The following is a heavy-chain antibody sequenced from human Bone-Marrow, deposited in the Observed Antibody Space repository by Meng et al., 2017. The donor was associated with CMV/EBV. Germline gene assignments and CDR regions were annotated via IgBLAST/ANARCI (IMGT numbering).Heavy chain of an antibody. V-gene: IGHV3-11*01. CDR2: ISSSGSTI. CDR3: AKNVGATTDDAFDI. D-gene: IGHD1-26*01. Sequence: GESLKISCAASGFTFSDYFMSWIRQAPGKGLEWVSYISSSGSTIYYADSVKGRFTISRDNAKNSLYLQTNSLRAEDTAVYYCAKNVGATTDDAFDIWGQGTMVTVSS. J-gene: IGHJ3*02. CDR1: GFTFSDYF.